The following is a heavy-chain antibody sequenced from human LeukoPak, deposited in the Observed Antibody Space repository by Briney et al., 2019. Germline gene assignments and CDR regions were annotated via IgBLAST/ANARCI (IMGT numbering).Heavy chain of an antibody. V-gene: IGHV3-7*01. CDR1: GFTFSNAW. CDR3: ARVIYYYYMDV. J-gene: IGHJ6*03. Sequence: GGSLRLSCAASGFTFSNAWMSWVRQAPGKGLEWVANIKQDGSEKYYVDSVKGRFTISRDNAKNSLYLQMNSLRAEDTAVYYCARVIYYYYMDVWGKGTTVTVSS. CDR2: IKQDGSEK.